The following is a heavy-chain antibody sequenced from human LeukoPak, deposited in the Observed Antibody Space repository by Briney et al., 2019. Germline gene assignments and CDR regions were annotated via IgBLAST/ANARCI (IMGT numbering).Heavy chain of an antibody. CDR1: GFTFSSYA. J-gene: IGHJ4*02. CDR3: AKDGTNYGLGTSFDN. Sequence: GGSLRLSCVASGFTFSSYAMTWVRQPPGKGLEWVAAISSSGEKTYYADSVKGRFTISRDNSKTTLFLQLNGLRAGDSAVFYCAKDGTNYGLGTSFDNWGQGTLVTVSS. CDR2: ISSSGEKT. D-gene: IGHD3-10*01. V-gene: IGHV3-23*01.